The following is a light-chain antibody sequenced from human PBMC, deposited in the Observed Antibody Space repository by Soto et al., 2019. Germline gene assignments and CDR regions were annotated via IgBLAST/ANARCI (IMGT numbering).Light chain of an antibody. CDR3: QQRSNPLT. V-gene: IGKV3-11*01. CDR2: DAS. J-gene: IGKJ4*01. Sequence: EIVLTQSPSTLSFSPWERSTLSFRASQSIGYYLAWYQQKPGQAPRLLIYDASNRATGVPARFSGSGTGTDFTLTISSLEPEDFAVYYCQQRSNPLTFGGGTKVDIK. CDR1: QSIGYY.